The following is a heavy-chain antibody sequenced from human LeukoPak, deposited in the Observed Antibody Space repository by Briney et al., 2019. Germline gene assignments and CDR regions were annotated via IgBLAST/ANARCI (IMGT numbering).Heavy chain of an antibody. D-gene: IGHD3-22*01. CDR2: FDPSGGTT. J-gene: IGHJ3*01. CDR1: GYTFTTYY. Sequence: ASVKVSCKASGYTFTTYYIHCLRQVPGQGLEWMGLFDPSGGTTDYAQRFRGRVTLTGDTSTTTVYMALSSLTSQDTAVYYCARGGEYFFDSHYFFWGQGKMVTVSS. V-gene: IGHV1-46*01. CDR3: ARGGEYFFDSHYFF.